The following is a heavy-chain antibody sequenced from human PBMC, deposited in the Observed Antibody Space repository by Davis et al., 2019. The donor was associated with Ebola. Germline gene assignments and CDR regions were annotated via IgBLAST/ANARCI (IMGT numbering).Heavy chain of an antibody. CDR1: GGSVSSGSYY. J-gene: IGHJ5*02. Sequence: MPSETLSLTCTVSGGSVSSGSYYWSWIRQPPGKGLEWIGYIYYSGSANYNPSLKSRVTISVDTSKNQFSLKLNSVTAADTAVYYCARRQYSSSPFDPWGQGILVTVSS. V-gene: IGHV4-61*01. D-gene: IGHD6-13*01. CDR3: ARRQYSSSPFDP. CDR2: IYYSGSA.